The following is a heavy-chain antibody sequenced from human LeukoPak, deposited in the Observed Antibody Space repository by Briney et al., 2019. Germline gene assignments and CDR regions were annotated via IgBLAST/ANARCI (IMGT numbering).Heavy chain of an antibody. CDR2: ISAYAGST. CDR1: GFTFSSYA. J-gene: IGHJ4*02. Sequence: QSGGSLRLSCAASGFTFSSYAMSWVRQAPGKGLEWVSTISAYAGSTYYADSVKGRFTISRDNSKNTLYLQMNSLRAEDTAVYYCAKGRLVVTALDYWVQGTLVTVSS. D-gene: IGHD2-21*02. CDR3: AKGRLVVTALDY. V-gene: IGHV3-23*01.